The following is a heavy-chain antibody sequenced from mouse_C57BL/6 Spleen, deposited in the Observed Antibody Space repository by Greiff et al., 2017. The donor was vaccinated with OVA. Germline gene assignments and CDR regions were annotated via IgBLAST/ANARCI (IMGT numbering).Heavy chain of an antibody. Sequence: VKLMESGPELVKPGASVKISCKASGYAFSSSWMNWVKQRPGKGLEWIGRIYPGDGDTNYNGKFKGKATLTADKSSSTAYMQLSSLTSEDSAVYFCARRYGNYGDYAMDYWGQGTSVTVSS. V-gene: IGHV1-82*01. D-gene: IGHD2-10*02. CDR1: GYAFSSSW. CDR3: ARRYGNYGDYAMDY. J-gene: IGHJ4*01. CDR2: IYPGDGDT.